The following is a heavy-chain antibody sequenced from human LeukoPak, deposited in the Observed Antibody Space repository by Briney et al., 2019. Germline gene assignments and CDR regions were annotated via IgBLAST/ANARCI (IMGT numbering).Heavy chain of an antibody. CDR1: GIILSSYW. Sequence: WGSLTLSCAASGIILSSYWMSWVRQAPGKGLEWVSYISSSGSTIYYADSVKGRFTISRDNAKNSLYLQMNSLRAEDTAVYYCAREGGRLLWFGEKGWFDPWGQGTLVTVSS. CDR3: AREGGRLLWFGEKGWFDP. V-gene: IGHV3-48*04. J-gene: IGHJ5*02. D-gene: IGHD3-10*01. CDR2: ISSSGSTI.